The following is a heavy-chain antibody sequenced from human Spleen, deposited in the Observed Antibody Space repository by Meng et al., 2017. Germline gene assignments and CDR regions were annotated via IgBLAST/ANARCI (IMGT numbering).Heavy chain of an antibody. V-gene: IGHV3-74*01. CDR1: GFTFNTYW. Sequence: LSLTCAASGFTFNTYWMHWVRQAPGKGLMWVSRIYSDVSDTTYADSVKGRFTISRDNAKNTLYLQMNSLRAEDTAVYYCTNDRLNHWGQGTLVTVSS. CDR3: TNDRLNH. J-gene: IGHJ1*01. CDR2: IYSDVSDT. D-gene: IGHD1-1*01.